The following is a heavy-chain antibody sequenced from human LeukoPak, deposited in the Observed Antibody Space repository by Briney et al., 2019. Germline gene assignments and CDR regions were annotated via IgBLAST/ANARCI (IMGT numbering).Heavy chain of an antibody. D-gene: IGHD2-21*01. CDR2: IRYDGNNK. CDR1: GFTFSSYG. V-gene: IGHV3-30*02. CDR3: AKARDPWRVYYFDY. J-gene: IGHJ4*02. Sequence: PGGSLRLSCAASGFTFSSYGMHWVRQAPGKGLEWVAFIRYDGNNKYYADSVKGRFTISRDNSKNTLYLQMNSLRAEDTAVYYCAKARDPWRVYYFDYWGQGTLVTVSS.